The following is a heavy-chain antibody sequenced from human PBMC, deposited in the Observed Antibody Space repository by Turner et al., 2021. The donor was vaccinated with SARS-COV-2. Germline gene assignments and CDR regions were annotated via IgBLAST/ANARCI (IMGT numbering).Heavy chain of an antibody. D-gene: IGHD5-18*01. CDR3: ARLMDTAMDYYGTDV. CDR1: GGSISSSSYY. Sequence: QLQLQESAPGLVTPSETLSLTCTVPGGSISSSSYYWGWIRQPPGKGLEWIGNIYYSGGAYYNPSLKSRVTISVDPSKNQFSLKRTSVTAADTAVYYCARLMDTAMDYYGTDVWGQGTTVTVSS. V-gene: IGHV4-39*01. J-gene: IGHJ6*02. CDR2: IYYSGGA.